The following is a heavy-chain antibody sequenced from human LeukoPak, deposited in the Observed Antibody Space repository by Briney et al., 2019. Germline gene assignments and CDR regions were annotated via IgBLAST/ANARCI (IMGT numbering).Heavy chain of an antibody. CDR1: GFTFNNYA. J-gene: IGHJ4*02. V-gene: IGHV3-23*01. CDR2: ISGSGGST. D-gene: IGHD4-17*01. CDR3: VNGYGPRFDY. Sequence: GGSLRLSCAASGFTFNNYAMSWVRQAPGKGLEWVSSISGSGGSTYYADSVKGRFTISRDNSKNTLYLQMNSLRAEDTAVYYCVNGYGPRFDYWGQGTLVTVSS.